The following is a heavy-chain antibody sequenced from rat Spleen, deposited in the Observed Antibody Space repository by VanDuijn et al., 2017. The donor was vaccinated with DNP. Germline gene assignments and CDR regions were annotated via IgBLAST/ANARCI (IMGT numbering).Heavy chain of an antibody. V-gene: IGHV3-1*01. CDR2: ISYSGYT. Sequence: EVQLQESGPGLVKPSQSLSLTCSVTGFSIPNNYWAWIRRFPGNKLEWMGYISYSGYTNYNPSLRGRVSITRDTSKNQFFLQLNSIIAEDTATYYCARWTTGFDYWGQGVMVTVSS. CDR1: GFSIPNNY. CDR3: ARWTTGFDY. J-gene: IGHJ2*01. D-gene: IGHD1-4*01.